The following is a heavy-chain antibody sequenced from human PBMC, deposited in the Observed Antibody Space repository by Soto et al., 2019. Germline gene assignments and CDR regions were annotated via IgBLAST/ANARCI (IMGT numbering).Heavy chain of an antibody. CDR1: GFTFSHYA. Sequence: QVQLVESGGGVVQPGRSLRVSCAASGFTFSHYAMHWVRQAPGKGLEWVALILYNGGNKYSADSVKGRFTISRDNSKDTLYLQMNSLRPEDTAVYYCARDARTTVTTRGVWYFDLWGHGTLVTVSS. D-gene: IGHD4-17*01. CDR3: ARDARTTVTTRGVWYFDL. CDR2: ILYNGGNK. V-gene: IGHV3-30-3*01. J-gene: IGHJ2*01.